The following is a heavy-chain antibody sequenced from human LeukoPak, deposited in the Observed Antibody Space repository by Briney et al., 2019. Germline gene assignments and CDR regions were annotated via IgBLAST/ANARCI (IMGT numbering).Heavy chain of an antibody. CDR1: GFTFSISD. J-gene: IGHJ5*02. Sequence: GGSLRLSCAASGFTFSISDMHWVRQAPGKGLQWLAFIAYDGSKKHCADSVQGRCTISRDNSKDTLSLQLNRLRADDTAVFYCTKGLLSWGQGTLLTVAA. V-gene: IGHV3-30*02. CDR2: IAYDGSKK. CDR3: TKGLLS.